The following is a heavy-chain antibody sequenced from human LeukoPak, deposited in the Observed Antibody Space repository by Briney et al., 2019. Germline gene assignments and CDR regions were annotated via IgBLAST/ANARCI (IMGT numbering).Heavy chain of an antibody. CDR1: GGSISSYY. CDR3: AREYDFWSGYYFFDY. J-gene: IGHJ4*02. CDR2: IYTSGST. Sequence: SETLSLTCTVSGGSISSYYWSWIRQPAGKGLEWIGRIYTSGSTNYNPSLKSRVTMSVDTSKNQFSLKLSSVTAADTAVYYCAREYDFWSGYYFFDYWGQGTLVTVSP. V-gene: IGHV4-4*07. D-gene: IGHD3-3*01.